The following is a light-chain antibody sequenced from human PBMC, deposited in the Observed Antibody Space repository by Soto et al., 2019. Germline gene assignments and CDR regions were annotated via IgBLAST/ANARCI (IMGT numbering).Light chain of an antibody. Sequence: EIVLTQSPGILALSLGDGATLSCRASQTVNRNYLAWYLQKPGQPPRLLIYGVSNRAPGVPDRFSGGASGTDFTLPIARLEADDFGTYYCQQYIDSRTFGQGTRVEVK. V-gene: IGKV3-20*01. CDR1: QTVNRNY. CDR3: QQYIDSRT. CDR2: GVS. J-gene: IGKJ1*01.